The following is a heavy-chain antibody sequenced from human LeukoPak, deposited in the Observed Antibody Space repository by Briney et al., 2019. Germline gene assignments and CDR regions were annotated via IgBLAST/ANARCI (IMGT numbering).Heavy chain of an antibody. Sequence: SETLSLTCTVSGGSISSYYWSWIRQPPGKGLEWIGYIYYSGSTNYNPSPKSRVTISVDTSKNQFSLKLSSVTAADTAVYYCASTGFGEFPTFDYWGQGTLVTVSS. CDR1: GGSISSYY. CDR3: ASTGFGEFPTFDY. V-gene: IGHV4-59*01. J-gene: IGHJ4*02. D-gene: IGHD3-10*01. CDR2: IYYSGST.